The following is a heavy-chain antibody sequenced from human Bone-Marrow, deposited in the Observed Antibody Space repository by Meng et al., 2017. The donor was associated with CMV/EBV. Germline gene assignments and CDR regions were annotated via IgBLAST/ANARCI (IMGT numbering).Heavy chain of an antibody. CDR2: ISNSGSTI. CDR1: GFTFSDFY. Sequence: CAASGFTFSDFYMTWIRQAPGKGLEWVSYISNSGSTIYYADSVEGRFTISRDNARNSLYLQMNSLRAEDTAVYYCARDGDMSYDLDYWGQGTLVTVSS. J-gene: IGHJ4*02. D-gene: IGHD3-3*01. V-gene: IGHV3-11*01. CDR3: ARDGDMSYDLDY.